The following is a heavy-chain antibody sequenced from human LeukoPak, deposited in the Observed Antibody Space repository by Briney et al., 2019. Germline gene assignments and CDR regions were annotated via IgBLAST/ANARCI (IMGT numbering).Heavy chain of an antibody. CDR3: ARDSSVSGTYYSRYFDY. CDR2: IYYSGST. V-gene: IGHV4-59*12. J-gene: IGHJ4*02. CDR1: GGSITSYY. D-gene: IGHD3-10*01. Sequence: SETLSLTCSVSGGSITSYYWSWIRQPPGKGLEWIGYIYYSGSTYYNPSLRSRVAISVDTSKNQFSLKLSSVTAADTAVYYCARDSSVSGTYYSRYFDYWGQGTLVTVSS.